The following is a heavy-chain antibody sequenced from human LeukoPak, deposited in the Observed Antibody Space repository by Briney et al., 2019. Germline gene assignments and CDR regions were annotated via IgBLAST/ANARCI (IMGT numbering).Heavy chain of an antibody. CDR2: INHSGST. Sequence: KPSETLSLTCAVYGGSFSGHYWSWIRQPPGKGLEWIGEINHSGSTNYNPSLKSRVTIFVDTSKNQFSLKLISVTAADTAVYYCARGRIGGNYWGQGTLVTVSS. V-gene: IGHV4-34*01. D-gene: IGHD3-16*01. CDR3: ARGRIGGNY. J-gene: IGHJ4*02. CDR1: GGSFSGHY.